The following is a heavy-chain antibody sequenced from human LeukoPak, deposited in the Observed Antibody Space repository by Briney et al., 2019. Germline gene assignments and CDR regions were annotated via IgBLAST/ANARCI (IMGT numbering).Heavy chain of an antibody. V-gene: IGHV3-21*01. J-gene: IGHJ5*01. CDR1: GFTFSSYS. CDR2: ISSSSTYI. D-gene: IGHD6-19*01. Sequence: GGSLRLSCAASGFTFSSYSINWVRQAPGKGLEWVSSISSSSTYIYYADSVKGRFTISRDNAENSLYLQMNSLRAEDTAVYYCAREASSGWSDSWGQGTLVTVSS. CDR3: AREASSGWSDS.